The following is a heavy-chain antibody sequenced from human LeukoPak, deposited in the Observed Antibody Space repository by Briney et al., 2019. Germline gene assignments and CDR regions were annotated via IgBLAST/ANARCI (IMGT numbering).Heavy chain of an antibody. J-gene: IGHJ6*02. V-gene: IGHV3-48*02. CDR1: GFSFSSYS. CDR2: ISSSSSTI. Sequence: GGSLRLSCAASGFSFSSYSMNWVRQAPGKGLEWVSYISSSSSTIYYADSVKGRFTISRDNAKNSLYLQMNSLRDEDTAVYYCATREYYYYGMDVWGQGATVTVSS. CDR3: ATREYYYYGMDV.